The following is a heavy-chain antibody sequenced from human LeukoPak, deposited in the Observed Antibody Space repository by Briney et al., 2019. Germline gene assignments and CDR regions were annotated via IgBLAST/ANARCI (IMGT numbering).Heavy chain of an antibody. D-gene: IGHD4-23*01. CDR1: GGSMRGGGYC. CDR3: ARFFSSGGKGNWFDP. CDR2: IYTSGST. Sequence: SETLSLTCSISGGSMRGGGYCWSWIRQPAGKGLEWIGRIYTSGSTNYNPSLKSRVTISVDTSKNEFSLKLNSVTAADTAVYYCARFFSSGGKGNWFDPWGQGTLVTVSS. J-gene: IGHJ5*02. V-gene: IGHV4-61*02.